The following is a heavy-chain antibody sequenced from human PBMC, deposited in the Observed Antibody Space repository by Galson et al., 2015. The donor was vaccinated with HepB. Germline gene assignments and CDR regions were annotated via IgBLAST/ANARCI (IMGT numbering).Heavy chain of an antibody. CDR1: GFTFSSYG. D-gene: IGHD4-17*01. J-gene: IGHJ6*02. V-gene: IGHV3-30*18. Sequence: SLRLSCAASGFTFSSYGMHWVRQAPGKGLEWVAVISYDGSNKYYADSVKGRFTISRDNSKDTLYLQMNSLRAEDTAVYYCAKDRGTVTTGAFYYYYGMDVWGQGTTVTVSS. CDR3: AKDRGTVTTGAFYYYYGMDV. CDR2: ISYDGSNK.